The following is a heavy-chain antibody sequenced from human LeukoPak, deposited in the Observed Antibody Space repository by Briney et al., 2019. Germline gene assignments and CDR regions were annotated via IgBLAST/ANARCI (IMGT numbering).Heavy chain of an antibody. CDR2: IYYSGST. D-gene: IGHD3-22*01. Sequence: SETLSLTCTVSGGSISSYYWSWIRQPPGKGLEWIGDIYYSGSTNYNPSLKRRVTISVDTSKNQFSLKLSSVTAADTAVYYCARQSSTYYYDSSGYGDAFDIWGQGTMVTVSS. CDR1: GGSISSYY. CDR3: ARQSSTYYYDSSGYGDAFDI. J-gene: IGHJ3*02. V-gene: IGHV4-59*08.